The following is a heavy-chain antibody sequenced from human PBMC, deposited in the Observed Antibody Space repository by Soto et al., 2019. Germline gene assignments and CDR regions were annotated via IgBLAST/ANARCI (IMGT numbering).Heavy chain of an antibody. CDR2: IYPGDSDT. J-gene: IGHJ3*02. V-gene: IGHV5-51*01. CDR3: ARSRIVGASDSFDI. Sequence: LKISCKGSGYRFSSYWIAWVRQRPGKGLEWMGLIYPGDSDTRYSPPFQGQVTISADKSINTAHLQWSGLKASDTAMYYCARSRIVGASDSFDIWGQGTMVTVSS. D-gene: IGHD1-26*01. CDR1: GYRFSSYW.